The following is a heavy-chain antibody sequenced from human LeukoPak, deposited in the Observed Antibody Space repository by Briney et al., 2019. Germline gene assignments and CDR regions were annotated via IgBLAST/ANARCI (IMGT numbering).Heavy chain of an antibody. CDR2: IIPIFGTA. CDR3: ARGWYRTIY. J-gene: IGHJ4*02. V-gene: IGHV1-69*13. D-gene: IGHD1-26*01. CDR1: GGTFSSYA. Sequence: ASVKVSCKASGGTFSSYAINWVRQAPGQGLEWMGGIIPIFGTANYAQKFQGRVTITADESTSTAYMEVRSLRSEDTAVYYCARGWYRTIYWGQGSLVTVSS.